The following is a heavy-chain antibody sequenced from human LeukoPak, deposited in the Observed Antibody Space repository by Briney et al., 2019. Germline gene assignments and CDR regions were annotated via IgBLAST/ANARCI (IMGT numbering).Heavy chain of an antibody. Sequence: SETLSLTCTVSGGSISSNSYYWGWIRQPPGKGLEWIGNIYYTGSTYYNPSLKSRVTISVDTSKNQFSLRLSSVTAADTAVYYCARVNSEYYYYYYYMDVWGKGTTVTVSS. D-gene: IGHD2/OR15-2a*01. CDR1: GGSISSNSYY. J-gene: IGHJ6*03. CDR2: IYYTGST. CDR3: ARVNSEYYYYYYYMDV. V-gene: IGHV4-39*07.